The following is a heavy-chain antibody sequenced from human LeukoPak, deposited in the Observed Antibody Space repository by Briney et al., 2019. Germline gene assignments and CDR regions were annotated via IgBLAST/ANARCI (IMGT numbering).Heavy chain of an antibody. V-gene: IGHV4-39*07. CDR1: GGSISSSSYY. D-gene: IGHD6-19*01. CDR3: ARLSSSGWYLGSYYFDY. J-gene: IGHJ4*02. CDR2: IYYSGST. Sequence: SETLSLTCTVSGGSISSSSYYWGWIRQPPGKGLEWIGSIYYSGSTYYNPSLKSRVTISVDTSKNQFSLKLSSVTAADTAVYYCARLSSSGWYLGSYYFDYWGQGTLVTVSS.